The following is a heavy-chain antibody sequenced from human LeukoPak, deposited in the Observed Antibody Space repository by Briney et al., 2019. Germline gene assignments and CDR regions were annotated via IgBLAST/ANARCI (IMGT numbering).Heavy chain of an antibody. J-gene: IGHJ4*02. D-gene: IGHD6-13*01. CDR2: ISHDGRSE. Sequence: GRSLRLSCRTSGFIFSNYAMHWVRQAPGKGLEWVAVISHDGRSEFYADSVKGRFTISRDNSKNTLDLQMNSLRAEDTAIYYCARGRGSLEAAADREYYFDYWGQETLVTVSS. V-gene: IGHV3-30*04. CDR3: ARGRGSLEAAADREYYFDY. CDR1: GFIFSNYA.